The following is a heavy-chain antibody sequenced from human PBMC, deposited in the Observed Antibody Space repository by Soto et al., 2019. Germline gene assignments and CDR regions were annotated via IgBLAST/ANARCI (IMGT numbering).Heavy chain of an antibody. CDR1: GNTFSTNW. CDR3: ARQDCSGGSCLFDS. V-gene: IGHV5-51*01. CDR2: IYSGDSGT. Sequence: GASLKISCQGSGNTFSTNWIGWVRQKPGKGLEWIGIIYSGDSGTRYNPSFQGQVTMSVDKSISTAYLQWSSLKASDTAIYYCARQDCSGGSCLFDSWGQGTLVTVSS. J-gene: IGHJ5*01. D-gene: IGHD2-15*01.